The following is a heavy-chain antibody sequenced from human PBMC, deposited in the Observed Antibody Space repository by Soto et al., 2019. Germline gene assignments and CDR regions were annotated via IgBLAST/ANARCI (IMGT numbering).Heavy chain of an antibody. V-gene: IGHV1-46*01. CDR1: GYTFTSYY. CDR2: INPSGGST. J-gene: IGHJ4*02. D-gene: IGHD6-13*01. CDR3: ARDLPQWQQYLVHAY. Sequence: ASVKVSCKASGYTFTSYYMHWVRQAPGQGLEWMGIINPSGGSTSYAQKFQGRVTMTRDTSTSTVYMELSSLRSEDTAVYYCARDLPQWQQYLVHAYWGQGTLVTVSS.